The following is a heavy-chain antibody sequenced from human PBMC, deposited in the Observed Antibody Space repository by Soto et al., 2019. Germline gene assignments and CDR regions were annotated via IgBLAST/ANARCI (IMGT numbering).Heavy chain of an antibody. Sequence: SQTLSLTCVISVANVSSNLVWNWISRSPSRGLEWLGRTYYRSEWYSDYAVSVRSRITVSPDTSKNVISLHLNSVTPEDTAVYYCASSVPITIYYGMDVWGQGTAVTVSS. CDR2: TYYRSEWYS. V-gene: IGHV6-1*01. CDR3: ASSVPITIYYGMDV. CDR1: VANVSSNLV. D-gene: IGHD3-10*01. J-gene: IGHJ6*02.